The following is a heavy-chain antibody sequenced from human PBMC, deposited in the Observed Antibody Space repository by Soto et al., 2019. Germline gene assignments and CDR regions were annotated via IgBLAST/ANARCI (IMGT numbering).Heavy chain of an antibody. D-gene: IGHD3-9*01. CDR1: GGSISSGGYY. J-gene: IGHJ5*02. CDR2: IYYSGST. CDR3: ARDMYFDIWTALRWFAP. V-gene: IGHV4-31*03. Sequence: QVQLQASGPGLVKPSQTLSLTCPVSGGSISSGGYYWSWIRQHPGKGLEGIGYIYYSGSTDYNPSLKSRVTISVDGSKTRFCLKVSSVAAADTAVYYCARDMYFDIWTALRWFAPWGQGTLVTVS.